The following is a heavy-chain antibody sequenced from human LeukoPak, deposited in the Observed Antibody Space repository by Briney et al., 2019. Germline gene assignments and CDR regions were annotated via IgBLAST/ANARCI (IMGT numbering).Heavy chain of an antibody. CDR3: AGRGSSSGTFDI. CDR1: GGSISSYY. CDR2: IYYSGST. Sequence: PSETLSLTCTVSGGSISSYYWSWIRQPPGKGLEWIGYIYYSGSTNYNPSLKSRVTISVDTSKNQFSLNLASLTAADTALYYCAGRGSSSGTFDIWGPGTFVTVSS. J-gene: IGHJ3*02. D-gene: IGHD2-2*01. V-gene: IGHV4-59*08.